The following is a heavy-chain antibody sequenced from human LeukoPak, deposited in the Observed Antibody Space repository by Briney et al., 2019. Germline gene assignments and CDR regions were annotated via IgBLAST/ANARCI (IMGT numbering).Heavy chain of an antibody. D-gene: IGHD6-13*01. CDR2: IYYSGST. J-gene: IGHJ4*02. Sequence: SETLSLTCTVSGGSISSYYWSWIRQPPGKGLEWIGYIYYSGSTNYNPSLKSRVTISVDTSKNQFSLKLSSVTAADTAVYYCARESSSWYEDDYWGQGTLVTVSS. CDR1: GGSISSYY. V-gene: IGHV4-59*01. CDR3: ARESSSWYEDDY.